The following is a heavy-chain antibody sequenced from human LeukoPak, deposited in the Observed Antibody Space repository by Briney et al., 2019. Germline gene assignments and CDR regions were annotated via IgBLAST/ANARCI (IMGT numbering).Heavy chain of an antibody. V-gene: IGHV4-34*01. D-gene: IGHD3-10*01. CDR1: GGSLSGYY. Sequence: SETLSRTCAVYGGSLSGYYWSWIRQPPGKGLEWIGEIKYSGNTNYNPSLKSRVTISVDTSNNQFSLELRSVTVADTAVYYCARSGYYLNFWSQGTLVTVSS. CDR3: ARSGYYLNF. CDR2: IKYSGNT. J-gene: IGHJ4*02.